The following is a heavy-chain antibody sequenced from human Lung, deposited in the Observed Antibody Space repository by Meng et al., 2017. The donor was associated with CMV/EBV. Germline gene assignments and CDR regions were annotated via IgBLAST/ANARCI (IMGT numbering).Heavy chain of an antibody. J-gene: IGHJ5*02. Sequence: SXXVSCKASGYTFSGYYIQWVRQAPGQGLEWMGWINPNSGGTNYAQIFQGRVAMTRDMSITTAYMELSRLRSDDTAVYYCARRGLYGDWFDPWGQGTLVTVSS. CDR1: GYTFSGYY. D-gene: IGHD2-8*01. CDR2: INPNSGGT. CDR3: ARRGLYGDWFDP. V-gene: IGHV1-2*02.